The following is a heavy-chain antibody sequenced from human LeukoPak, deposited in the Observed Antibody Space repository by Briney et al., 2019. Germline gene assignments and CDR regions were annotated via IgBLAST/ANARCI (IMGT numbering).Heavy chain of an antibody. CDR3: VGEDSYIVVVPAATYYYYGMDV. V-gene: IGHV3-30*04. J-gene: IGHJ6*02. Sequence: GGSLRLSCAASGFTFSSYAMHWVRQAPGKGLEWVAVISYDGSNKYYADSVKGRFTISRDNSKNTLYLQMNSLRAEDTAVYYCVGEDSYIVVVPAATYYYYGMDVWGQGTTVTVSS. CDR1: GFTFSSYA. CDR2: ISYDGSNK. D-gene: IGHD2-2*01.